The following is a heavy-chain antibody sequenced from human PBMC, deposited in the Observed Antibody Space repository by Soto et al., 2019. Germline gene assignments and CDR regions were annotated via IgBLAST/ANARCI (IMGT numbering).Heavy chain of an antibody. V-gene: IGHV3-23*01. CDR3: AKEIGYSGGDWFDH. J-gene: IGHJ5*02. Sequence: EVQLLESGGGLVQPGGSLRLSCGVTGFIFGSYAMTWVRQAPGKGLEWVSSVSGSGGSTYYADSVKGRLTISRDNSKNTVYLQMNSLRADDTAVYYCAKEIGYSGGDWFDHWGQGTQVTVSS. D-gene: IGHD5-12*01. CDR2: VSGSGGST. CDR1: GFIFGSYA.